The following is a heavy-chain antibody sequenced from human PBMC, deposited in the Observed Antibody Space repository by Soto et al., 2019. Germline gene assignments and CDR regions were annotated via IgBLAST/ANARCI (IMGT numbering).Heavy chain of an antibody. D-gene: IGHD2-15*01. CDR3: RVVVVASTAWFDP. V-gene: IGHV3-23*01. CDR2: ISGSGGST. CDR1: GFTFSSYA. Sequence: PGGSLRLSCAASGFTFSSYAMSWVRRAPGKGLEWVSAISGSGGSTYYADSVKGRFTISRDNSKNTLYLQMNSLRAEDTAVYYCRVVVVASTAWFDPWGQGXLVTVSS. J-gene: IGHJ5*02.